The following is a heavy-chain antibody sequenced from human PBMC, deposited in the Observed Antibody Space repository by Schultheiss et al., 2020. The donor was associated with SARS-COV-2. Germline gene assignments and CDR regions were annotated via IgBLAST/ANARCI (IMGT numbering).Heavy chain of an antibody. D-gene: IGHD1-26*01. J-gene: IGHJ4*02. CDR2: IYYSGST. CDR1: GYSISSGYY. CDR3: ARENLNVGATDY. Sequence: SQTLSLTCTVSGYSISSGYYWGWIRQPPGKGLEWIGYIYYSGSTYYNPSLKSRVTISVDTSKNQFSLKLSSVTAADTAVYYCARENLNVGATDYWGQGTLVTVSS. V-gene: IGHV4-38-2*02.